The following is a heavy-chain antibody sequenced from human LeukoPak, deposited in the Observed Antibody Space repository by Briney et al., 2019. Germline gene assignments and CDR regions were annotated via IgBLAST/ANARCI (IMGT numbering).Heavy chain of an antibody. V-gene: IGHV4-31*03. CDR2: IYYSGST. D-gene: IGHD4-17*01. J-gene: IGHJ4*02. CDR3: AREPTYGDYVGDY. CDR1: GGSISSGGYY. Sequence: SETLSLTCTVSGGSISSGGYYWSWIRQHPGKGLEWIGYIYYSGSTYYNPSLKSRVTISVDTSKNQFSLKLSSVTAADTAVYYCAREPTYGDYVGDYWGQGTLVTTSS.